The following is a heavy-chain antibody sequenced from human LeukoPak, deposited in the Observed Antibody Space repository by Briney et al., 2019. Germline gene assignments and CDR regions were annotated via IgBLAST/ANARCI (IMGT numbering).Heavy chain of an antibody. Sequence: GGSLRLSCAASGFIFSSYWMSWARQAPGKGLEWVAKIKHDGSERYYVDSVKGRFSISRDNAKNSLYLQMNSVRAEDTAVYYCARTGTTFDYWGQGTLVTVSS. CDR1: GFIFSSYW. D-gene: IGHD1-7*01. CDR2: IKHDGSER. J-gene: IGHJ4*02. CDR3: ARTGTTFDY. V-gene: IGHV3-7*03.